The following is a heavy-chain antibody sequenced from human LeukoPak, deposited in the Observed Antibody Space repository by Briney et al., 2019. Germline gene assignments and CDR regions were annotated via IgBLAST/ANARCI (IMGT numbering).Heavy chain of an antibody. Sequence: SQTLSLTCTVSGGSISSGDYYWSWIRQPPGKGLEWIGYIYYSGSTYYNPSLKSRVTISVDTSKNQFSLKLSAVTAADTAVYYCARDSALLRRPFDYWGQGTLVTVSS. V-gene: IGHV4-30-4*08. CDR1: GGSISSGDYY. J-gene: IGHJ4*02. CDR3: ARDSALLRRPFDY. D-gene: IGHD2-15*01. CDR2: IYYSGST.